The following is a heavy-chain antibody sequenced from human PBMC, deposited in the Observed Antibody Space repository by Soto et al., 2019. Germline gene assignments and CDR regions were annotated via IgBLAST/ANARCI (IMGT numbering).Heavy chain of an antibody. CDR1: GYTFTGYY. J-gene: IGHJ3*02. CDR2: INPNSGGT. CDR3: ARDRPPGEDAFDI. Sequence: ASVKVSCKASGYTFTGYYMHWVRQAPGQGLEWMEWINPNSGGTNYAQKFQGRATITRDTSISTAYMELSRLRSDDTAVYYCARDRPPGEDAFDIWGQGTMVTVSS. D-gene: IGHD2-21*01. V-gene: IGHV1-2*02.